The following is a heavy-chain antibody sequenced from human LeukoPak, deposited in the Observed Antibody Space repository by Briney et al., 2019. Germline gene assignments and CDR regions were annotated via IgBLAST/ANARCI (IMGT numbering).Heavy chain of an antibody. CDR1: GYTFTSYT. CDR3: ARARGTMVRGVIIPNWFDP. J-gene: IGHJ5*02. D-gene: IGHD3-10*01. CDR2: INAGNGNT. Sequence: ASVKVSCKASGYTFTSYTMHWVRQAPGQRLEWMGWINAGNGNTKYSQRFQGRVTITRDTSASTAHMELSSLRSEDTAVYYCARARGTMVRGVIIPNWFDPWGQGTLVTVSS. V-gene: IGHV1-3*01.